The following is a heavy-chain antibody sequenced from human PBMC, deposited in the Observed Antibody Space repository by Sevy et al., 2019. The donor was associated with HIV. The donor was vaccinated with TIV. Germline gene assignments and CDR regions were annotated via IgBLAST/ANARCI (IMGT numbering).Heavy chain of an antibody. CDR1: GFSFSSYW. CDR3: AKNLYYESHDY. Sequence: GGSLRLSCAASGFSFSSYWMTWVRQAPGKGLEWVAYIKQDGSEKYYVDSVKGRFTISRDNAENSLYLQMNSLRAEDTAVYYCAKNLYYESHDYWGQGTLVTVSS. V-gene: IGHV3-7*01. D-gene: IGHD3-16*01. CDR2: IKQDGSEK. J-gene: IGHJ4*02.